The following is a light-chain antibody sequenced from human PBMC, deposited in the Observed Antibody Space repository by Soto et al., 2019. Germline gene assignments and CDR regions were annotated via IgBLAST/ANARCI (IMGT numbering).Light chain of an antibody. Sequence: ETVLTQSPGTLSLSTVERATLSCMASQSVTSNYLAWYQQKPGQAPRLLIYGASSRATGIPDRFSGSGSGTDFTLTISRLEPEDFAVYYCQQYGRSLQTFGQGTKVDI. J-gene: IGKJ1*01. CDR2: GAS. CDR3: QQYGRSLQT. CDR1: QSVTSNY. V-gene: IGKV3-20*01.